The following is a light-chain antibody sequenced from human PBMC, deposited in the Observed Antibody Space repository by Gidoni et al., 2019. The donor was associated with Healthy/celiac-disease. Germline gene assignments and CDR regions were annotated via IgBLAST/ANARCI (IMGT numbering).Light chain of an antibody. CDR1: LSVSSY. CDR2: DAS. CDR3: QQRSDWPEAIT. Sequence: EIVLTQSSATLSLSPGERATLSCSASLSVSSYFAWYQQKPGQAPRLLIYDASNRATGIPARFSGSGSGTEFTLTISSLEPEDFAVYYCQQRSDWPEAITFGGGTKVEIK. V-gene: IGKV3-11*01. J-gene: IGKJ4*01.